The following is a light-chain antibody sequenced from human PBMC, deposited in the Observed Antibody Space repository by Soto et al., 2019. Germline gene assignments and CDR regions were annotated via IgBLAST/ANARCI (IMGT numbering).Light chain of an antibody. CDR2: AAS. J-gene: IGKJ5*01. CDR3: QQSYSTPST. V-gene: IGKV1-39*01. Sequence: DIQMTQSPSTLSGSVGDRVTITCRASQTISSWLAWYQQKPGKAPKLLIYAASSLQSGVPSRFSGSGSGTDFTLAISSLQPEDFATYYCQQSYSTPSTFGQGTRLEIK. CDR1: QTISSW.